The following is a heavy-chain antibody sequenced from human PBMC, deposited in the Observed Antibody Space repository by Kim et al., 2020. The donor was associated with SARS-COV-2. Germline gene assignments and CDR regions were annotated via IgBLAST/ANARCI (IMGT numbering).Heavy chain of an antibody. Sequence: SETLSLTCTVSGGSITSSSYYWAWIRQPPGKGLECIGNIYYNGNKYYNPSLRSRVTIAVDTYKNEFALKLTSVTAADTAVYYWARHVRNWYFDLWGRGTL. J-gene: IGHJ2*01. CDR3: ARHVRNWYFDL. V-gene: IGHV4-39*01. CDR2: IYYNGNK. CDR1: GGSITSSSYY.